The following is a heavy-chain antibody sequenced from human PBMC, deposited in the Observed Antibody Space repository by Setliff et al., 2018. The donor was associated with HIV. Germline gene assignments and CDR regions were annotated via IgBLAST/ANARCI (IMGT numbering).Heavy chain of an antibody. Sequence: SETLSLTCTVSGGSVSSGDYYWSWIRQPPGKGLEWIGYIYYSGSTYYNPSLKSRVTISVDTSKNQFSLKLSSVTAADTAVYYCARVRLAVAGGDFDYWGQGTLVTVSS. J-gene: IGHJ4*02. D-gene: IGHD6-19*01. CDR2: IYYSGST. V-gene: IGHV4-30-4*08. CDR1: GGSVSSGDYY. CDR3: ARVRLAVAGGDFDY.